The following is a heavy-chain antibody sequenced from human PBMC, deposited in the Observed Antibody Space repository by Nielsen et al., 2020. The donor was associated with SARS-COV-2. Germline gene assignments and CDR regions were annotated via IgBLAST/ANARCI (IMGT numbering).Heavy chain of an antibody. D-gene: IGHD3-3*01. Sequence: GESLKISCAASGFTFSSYDMHWVRQDTGKGLEWVSAIGTAGDTYYPGSVKGRFTISRENAKNSLYLQMNSLRAGDTAVYYCARGIGYVTIFGVVNYYFDYWGQGTLVTVSS. CDR3: ARGIGYVTIFGVVNYYFDY. V-gene: IGHV3-13*04. J-gene: IGHJ4*02. CDR2: IGTAGDT. CDR1: GFTFSSYD.